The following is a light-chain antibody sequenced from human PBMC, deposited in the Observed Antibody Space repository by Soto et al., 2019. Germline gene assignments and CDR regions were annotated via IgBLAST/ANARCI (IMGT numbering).Light chain of an antibody. J-gene: IGKJ1*01. V-gene: IGKV3-20*01. CDR2: GAS. CDR3: QQSGSLSWT. CDR1: QNVDSNY. Sequence: EIVSTPSPGTLSWSRGARATLRCRASQNVDSNYLAWYQKKPGQDPRIIIFGASGRATGIPDRFSGSVSGTDFNLTICRLEPEDFAVYEGQQSGSLSWTFCRGTKGDIK.